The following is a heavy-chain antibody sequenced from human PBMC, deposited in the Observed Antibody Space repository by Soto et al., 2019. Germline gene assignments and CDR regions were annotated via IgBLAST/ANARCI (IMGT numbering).Heavy chain of an antibody. V-gene: IGHV3-48*02. CDR3: ARDLGQHIVPVFDY. CDR2: ISSSSRNTM. CDR1: GFTFSSYS. D-gene: IGHD2-8*02. J-gene: IGHJ4*02. Sequence: GGSLRLSCAASGFTFSSYSMNWVRQAPGKGLEWVSYISSSSRNTMYYADSVKGRFTISRDDAKNSLYLQMNSLRDEDTAVYYCARDLGQHIVPVFDYWGQGTLVTVSS.